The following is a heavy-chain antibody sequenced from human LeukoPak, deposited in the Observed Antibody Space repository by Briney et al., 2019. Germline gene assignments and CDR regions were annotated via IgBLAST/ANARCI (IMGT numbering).Heavy chain of an antibody. CDR2: IYYSGST. Sequence: SETLSLTCTVSGGSISSYYWSWIRQPPGKGLEWIGYIYYSGSTSYNPSLKSRVTMSVDTSKNHFSLKLSSVTAADTAVYYCARGGSYYDYWGQGTLVTVSS. D-gene: IGHD1-26*01. CDR3: ARGGSYYDY. J-gene: IGHJ4*02. V-gene: IGHV4-59*01. CDR1: GGSISSYY.